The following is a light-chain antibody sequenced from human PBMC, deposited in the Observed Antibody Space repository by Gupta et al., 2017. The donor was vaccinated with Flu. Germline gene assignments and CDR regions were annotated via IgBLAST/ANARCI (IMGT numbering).Light chain of an antibody. CDR2: GNS. CDR1: SSNIGAGYD. CDR3: QSYDSSLSGDV. J-gene: IGLJ1*01. Sequence: ISCTGGSSNIGAGYDVHWYQQLPGTAPKLLIYGNSNRPSGVPDRFSGSKSGTSASLAITGLQAEDEADYYCQSYDSSLSGDVFGTGTKVTVL. V-gene: IGLV1-40*01.